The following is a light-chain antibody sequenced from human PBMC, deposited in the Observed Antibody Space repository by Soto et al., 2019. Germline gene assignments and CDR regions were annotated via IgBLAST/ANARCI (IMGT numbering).Light chain of an antibody. CDR3: SSHTGSTNYV. CDR2: QVT. J-gene: IGLJ1*01. V-gene: IGLV2-14*01. CDR1: SSDVGIYNY. Sequence: QSVLNQPASVSGSPGQSITISCTGTSSDVGIYNYVSWYQQHPGKAPKLMIYQVTNRPSGVSNRFSGSKSGNTASLTISGLQAEDEADYYCSSHTGSTNYVFGNGTKVTV.